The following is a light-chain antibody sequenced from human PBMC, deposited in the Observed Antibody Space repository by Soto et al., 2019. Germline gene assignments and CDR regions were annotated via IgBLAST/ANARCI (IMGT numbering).Light chain of an antibody. Sequence: DFQMTQSPASLSASVGDRVTITCQASQDISDYLNWYQQKPGADPKLLMHDATNLQAGVPSRFSGSGSGKEFTFTISGHEPEDVATYYCQQYDNIPLTFGGGTKVEIK. CDR2: DAT. J-gene: IGKJ4*01. V-gene: IGKV1-33*01. CDR1: QDISDY. CDR3: QQYDNIPLT.